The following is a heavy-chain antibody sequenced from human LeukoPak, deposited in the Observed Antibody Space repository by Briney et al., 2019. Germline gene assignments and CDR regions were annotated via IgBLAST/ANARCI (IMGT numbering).Heavy chain of an antibody. Sequence: PGGSLRLSCAASGFTFSDYYMSWIRQAPGKGLEWVSYISSSGSTIYYADSVEGRFTISRDNAKNSLYLQMNSLRAEDTAVYYCATSVAGLRYFDYWGQGTLVTVSS. V-gene: IGHV3-11*01. CDR3: ATSVAGLRYFDY. D-gene: IGHD6-19*01. CDR2: ISSSGSTI. J-gene: IGHJ4*02. CDR1: GFTFSDYY.